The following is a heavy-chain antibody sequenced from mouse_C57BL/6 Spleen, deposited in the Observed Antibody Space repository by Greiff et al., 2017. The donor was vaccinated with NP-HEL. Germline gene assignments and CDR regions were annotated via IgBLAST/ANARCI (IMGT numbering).Heavy chain of an antibody. D-gene: IGHD1-1*01. V-gene: IGHV1-55*01. CDR2: IYPGSGST. Sequence: QGQRQQLVGGRVKPGASVKMSCKASGYTFTSYWITWVKQRPGQGLEWIGDIYPGSGSTNYNEKFKSKATLTVDTSSSTAYMQLSSLTSEDSAVYYCARITTVVATDFDVWGTGTTVTVSS. CDR1: GYTFTSYW. J-gene: IGHJ1*03. CDR3: ARITTVVATDFDV.